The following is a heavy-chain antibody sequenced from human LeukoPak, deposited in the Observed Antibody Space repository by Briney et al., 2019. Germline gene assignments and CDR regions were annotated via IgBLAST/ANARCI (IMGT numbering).Heavy chain of an antibody. CDR2: ISDRGRTP. V-gene: IGHV3-23*01. J-gene: IGHJ4*02. D-gene: IGHD5-18*01. Sequence: QPGGSLRLCSAASGFTFNDYAMSWVRQAPGKGLEWVSGISDRGRTPYYTDSVKGRLTIARDNSKNTVYLQMRNLRADDTAVYFCARHDSFIPYWGQGIVVTVSS. CDR1: GFTFNDYA. CDR3: ARHDSFIPY.